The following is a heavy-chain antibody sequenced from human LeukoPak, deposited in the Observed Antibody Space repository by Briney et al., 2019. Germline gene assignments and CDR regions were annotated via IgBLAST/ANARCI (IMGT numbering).Heavy chain of an antibody. CDR3: AKEGITGADS. J-gene: IGHJ4*02. V-gene: IGHV3-23*01. CDR2: ISGGGDA. CDR1: GFPFNRFA. Sequence: GGSLTLSCTASGFPFNRFAMSWVRQAPGQGLAWVSAISGGGDAHYADSVKGRFTISRDNSKDTLFLHMNNLTADDTALYFCAKEGITGADSWGQGTLVSVSS.